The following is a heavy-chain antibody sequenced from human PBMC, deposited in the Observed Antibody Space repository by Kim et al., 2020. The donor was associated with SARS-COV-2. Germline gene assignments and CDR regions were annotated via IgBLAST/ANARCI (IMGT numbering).Heavy chain of an antibody. CDR2: VYSGGST. Sequence: GGSLRLSCAASGFTVSSNYMSWVRQAPGKGLEWVSVVYSGGSTYYAASVKGRFSISRHNSKNTLYLQMNSLRAEDTAVYYCARGDPVEPYYYGSGGHTSGGFDCWGQGTLVTVSS. V-gene: IGHV3-53*04. D-gene: IGHD3-10*01. CDR1: GFTVSSNY. CDR3: ARGDPVEPYYYGSGGHTSGGFDC. J-gene: IGHJ4*02.